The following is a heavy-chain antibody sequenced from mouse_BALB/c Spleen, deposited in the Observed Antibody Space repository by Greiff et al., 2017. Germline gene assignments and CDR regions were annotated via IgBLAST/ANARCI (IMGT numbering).Heavy chain of an antibody. J-gene: IGHJ3*01. CDR3: ARSYRCDAAWFAY. D-gene: IGHD2-14*01. CDR1: GFTFSSFG. V-gene: IGHV5-17*02. CDR2: ISSGSSTI. Sequence: DVKLVESGGGLVQPGGSRKLSCAASGFTFSSFGMHWVRQAPEKGLEWVAYISSGSSTIYYADTVKGRFTISRDNPKNTLFLQMTSLRSEDTAMYYCARSYRCDAAWFAYWGQGTLVTVSA.